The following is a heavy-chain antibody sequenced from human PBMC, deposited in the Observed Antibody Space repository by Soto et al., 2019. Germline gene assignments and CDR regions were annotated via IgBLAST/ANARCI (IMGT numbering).Heavy chain of an antibody. CDR1: GFTFSSYA. Sequence: EVRLLESGGGLVHPGGSLRLSCADSGFTFSSYALSWVRQAPGKGLHWVSAIIGNGGSTYYADSVRGRFFISRDNSKNPLYLQMNSLRAEDTATSYCAIPTGLEGTGPDYWGQGTLVNVSS. V-gene: IGHV3-23*01. CDR2: IIGNGGST. CDR3: AIPTGLEGTGPDY. D-gene: IGHD3-9*01. J-gene: IGHJ4*02.